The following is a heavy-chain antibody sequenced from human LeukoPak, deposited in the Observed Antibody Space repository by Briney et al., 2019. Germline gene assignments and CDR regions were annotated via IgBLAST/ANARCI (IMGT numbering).Heavy chain of an antibody. CDR3: ARSERVYSSGLCY. Sequence: ASVKVSCKASGYTFPGYYIHWVRQAPGQGLEWMGIINPSGGSTSYAHKFQGRVTMTRDTSTGTVYMELSSLRSEDTAVYYCARSERVYSSGLCYWGQGTLVTVSS. CDR1: GYTFPGYY. D-gene: IGHD3-22*01. J-gene: IGHJ4*02. V-gene: IGHV1-46*01. CDR2: INPSGGST.